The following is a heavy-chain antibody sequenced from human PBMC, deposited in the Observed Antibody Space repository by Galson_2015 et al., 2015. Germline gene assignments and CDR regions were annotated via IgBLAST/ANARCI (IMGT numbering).Heavy chain of an antibody. Sequence: TLSLTFTVSGGSFSSGDYYWSWIRQPPGKGLEWIGYIYYSGSTYYNPSLKSRVTISVDTSKNQFSLKLSSVTAADTAVYYCARGSATVTTLDYWGQGTLVTVSS. CDR3: ARGSATVTTLDY. J-gene: IGHJ4*02. D-gene: IGHD4-17*01. CDR2: IYYSGST. V-gene: IGHV4-30-4*01. CDR1: GGSFSSGDYY.